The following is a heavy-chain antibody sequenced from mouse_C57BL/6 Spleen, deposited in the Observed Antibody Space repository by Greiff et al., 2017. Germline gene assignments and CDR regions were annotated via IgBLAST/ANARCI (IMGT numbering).Heavy chain of an antibody. J-gene: IGHJ1*03. CDR2: IYPSDSDT. CDR3: ARLYGSSYWYFDV. Sequence: QVQLQQPGAELVKPGASVKVFCKASGYTFTSYWMHWVKQRPGQGLEWIGRIYPSDSDTNYNQKFKGKATLTVDKSSSTAYMQLSSLTSEDSAVDYCARLYGSSYWYFDVWGTGTTVTVSS. V-gene: IGHV1-74*01. CDR1: GYTFTSYW. D-gene: IGHD1-1*01.